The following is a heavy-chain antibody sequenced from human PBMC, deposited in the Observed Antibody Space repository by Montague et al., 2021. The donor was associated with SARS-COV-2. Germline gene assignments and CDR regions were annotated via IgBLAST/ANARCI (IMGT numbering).Heavy chain of an antibody. CDR2: INQGGAP. V-gene: IGHV4-34*01. D-gene: IGHD3-9*01. Sequence: SETRSLTCAVARGSFSNYYWTWIRQSPGKGLEWIGEINQGGAPNXTPSLKSRVTISLDTSKKQISLKLNSVTVADTAVFFCARGRPVQGSFRHFDSISSGALDIWAQGSLVIVS. CDR1: RGSFSNYY. CDR3: ARGRPVQGSFRHFDSISSGALDI. J-gene: IGHJ3*02.